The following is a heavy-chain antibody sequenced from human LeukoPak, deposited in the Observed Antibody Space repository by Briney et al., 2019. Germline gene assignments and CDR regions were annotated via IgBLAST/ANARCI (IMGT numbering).Heavy chain of an antibody. CDR1: GDSFSSNSIA. D-gene: IGHD3-22*01. Sequence: SQTLSLTCATSGDSFSSNSIAWNRIRQSPSGSLEWLGRTYYRTKWFNDYAVSVKSRLTIDPDTSNHQISLHLNSVTPEDTAVYYCAREFWYESSGFDYALVDYWGQGTRVTVSS. J-gene: IGHJ4*02. V-gene: IGHV6-1*01. CDR2: TYYRTKWFN. CDR3: AREFWYESSGFDYALVDY.